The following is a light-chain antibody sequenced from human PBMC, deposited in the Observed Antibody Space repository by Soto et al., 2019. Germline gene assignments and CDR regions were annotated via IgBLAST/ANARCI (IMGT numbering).Light chain of an antibody. CDR2: ANN. CDR3: EAWDDSMNGTV. CDR1: TSYIGSNT. J-gene: IGLJ3*02. Sequence: QSLPAQPPSASWTPGHKITISFSGSTSYIGSNTVNWYQQVPGTAPKLLIYANNQRPSGVPDRFSGSKSGTSASLAISGLQSEDEADYYCEAWDDSMNGTVFGGGNKVTVL. V-gene: IGLV1-44*01.